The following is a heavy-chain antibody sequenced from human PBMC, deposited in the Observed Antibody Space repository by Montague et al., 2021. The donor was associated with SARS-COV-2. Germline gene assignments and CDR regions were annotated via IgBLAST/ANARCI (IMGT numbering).Heavy chain of an antibody. CDR2: IYWDDDK. CDR3: AHRRGLLLSDAFDI. Sequence: PALVKPTQTLTLTCTFSGFSLSTSGVGVGWIRQPPGKALEWLALIYWDDDKRYSPSLKSRLTITKDTPKSQVVLTMTNMDPVDTATYYCAHRRGLLLSDAFDIWGQGTMVTVSS. J-gene: IGHJ3*02. CDR1: GFSLSTSGVG. D-gene: IGHD1-26*01. V-gene: IGHV2-5*02.